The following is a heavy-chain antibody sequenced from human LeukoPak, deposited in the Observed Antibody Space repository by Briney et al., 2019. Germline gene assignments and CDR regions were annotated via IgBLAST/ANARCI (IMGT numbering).Heavy chain of an antibody. D-gene: IGHD2-8*01. V-gene: IGHV3-30*18. CDR2: ISYDGSNK. Sequence: GGSLRLSCAASGFTFSSYGMHWVRQAPGKGLEWVAVISYDGSNKYYADSVKGRFTISRDNSKNTLYLQMNSLRAEDTAVYYCAKEGNGYVPFDYWGQGTLVTVSS. J-gene: IGHJ4*02. CDR3: AKEGNGYVPFDY. CDR1: GFTFSSYG.